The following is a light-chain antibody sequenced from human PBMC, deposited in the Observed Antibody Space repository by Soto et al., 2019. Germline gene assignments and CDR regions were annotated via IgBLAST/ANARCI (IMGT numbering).Light chain of an antibody. CDR2: SHN. CDR3: AAWDDSLNGLV. Sequence: QTVMTQPPSASGTPGQRVTISCSGSSSNIGSNTVNWYQQLPGTAPKLLIYSHNQRPSGVPDRFSGSKSGTSASLAISGLQPEDEADYYCAAWDDSLNGLVFGTGTKVTVL. V-gene: IGLV1-44*01. CDR1: SSNIGSNT. J-gene: IGLJ1*01.